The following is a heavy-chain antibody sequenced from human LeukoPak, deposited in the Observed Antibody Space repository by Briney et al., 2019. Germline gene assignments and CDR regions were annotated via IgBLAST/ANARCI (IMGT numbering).Heavy chain of an antibody. V-gene: IGHV4-59*01. J-gene: IGHJ3*02. CDR1: GGSISSYY. Sequence: SETLSLTCTVSGGSISSYYWSWIRQPPGKGLEWIGYIYYSGSTNYNPSLKSRVTISVDTSKNQFSLKLSSVTAADTAVYYCARDSTRYSSGWYRDAFDIWGQGTMVTVSS. CDR3: ARDSTRYSSGWYRDAFDI. CDR2: IYYSGST. D-gene: IGHD6-19*01.